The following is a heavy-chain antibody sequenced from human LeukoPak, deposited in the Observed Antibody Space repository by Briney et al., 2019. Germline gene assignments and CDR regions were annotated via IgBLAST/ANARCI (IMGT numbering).Heavy chain of an antibody. J-gene: IGHJ4*02. CDR3: ARGIYWQVVQEGFDY. Sequence: GGSLRLSCAASGFTFSSYSMNWVRQAPGKGLEWVSSISSSSSYIYYADSVKGRFTISRDNAKNSLYLQMNSLRAEDTAVYYCARGIYWQVVQEGFDYWGQGTLVTVSS. CDR2: ISSSSSYI. V-gene: IGHV3-21*01. CDR1: GFTFSSYS. D-gene: IGHD6-13*01.